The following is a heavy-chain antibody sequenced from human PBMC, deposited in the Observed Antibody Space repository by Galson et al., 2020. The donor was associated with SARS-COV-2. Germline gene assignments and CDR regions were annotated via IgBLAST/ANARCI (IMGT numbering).Heavy chain of an antibody. CDR3: ARDSYYYDNSGYFNL. CDR1: GYTFSGNY. Sequence: ASVKVSCKASGYTFSGNYIHWVRQVPRQGLEWMGWINPNVGGTNYALRFQGRVTMTRDTSITTAYMELTRLTSDDTAVYYCARDSYYYDNSGYFNLWGQGSLVTVSS. CDR2: INPNVGGT. J-gene: IGHJ4*02. D-gene: IGHD3-22*01. V-gene: IGHV1-2*02.